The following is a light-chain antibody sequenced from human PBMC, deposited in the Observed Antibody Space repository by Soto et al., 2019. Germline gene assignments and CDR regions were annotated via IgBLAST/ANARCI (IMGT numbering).Light chain of an antibody. CDR2: AAS. V-gene: IGKV1-39*01. CDR1: QSNSSY. Sequence: DIQMTQSPSSLSASVGDRVTITCRASQSNSSYLNWYQQKPGKAPKLLIYAASSLQSGVPSRFSGSGFGTDFTLTISSLQPEDFATYYCQQSYSTLWTFGQGTKVDIK. J-gene: IGKJ1*01. CDR3: QQSYSTLWT.